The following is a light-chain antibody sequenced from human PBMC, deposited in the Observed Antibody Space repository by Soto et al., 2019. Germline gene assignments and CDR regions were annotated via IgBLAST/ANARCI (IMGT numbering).Light chain of an antibody. V-gene: IGKV3-11*01. CDR1: QSVSSH. Sequence: EIVLTQSPATLSLSPGERATLSCRASQSVSSHLTWYQQKPGQAPRLLIYDTSNRATGIPARFSGSGSGTDFTLTIRSLEPEDFAVYYCPQRTNWRLSFGGGTKVEIK. CDR3: PQRTNWRLS. J-gene: IGKJ4*01. CDR2: DTS.